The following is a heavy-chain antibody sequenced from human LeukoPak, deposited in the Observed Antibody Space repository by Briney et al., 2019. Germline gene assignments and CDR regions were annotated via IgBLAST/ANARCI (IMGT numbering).Heavy chain of an antibody. CDR2: IYYSGST. Sequence: SETLSLTCTVSGGSISSGDYYWSWLRQPPGKGLEWIGYIYYSGSTYYNPSLKSRVTISVDTSKNQFSLKLSSVTAADTAVYYCARGRDYYDSSGYQGEFDYWGQGTLVTVSS. D-gene: IGHD3-22*01. J-gene: IGHJ4*02. CDR3: ARGRDYYDSSGYQGEFDY. V-gene: IGHV4-30-4*01. CDR1: GGSISSGDYY.